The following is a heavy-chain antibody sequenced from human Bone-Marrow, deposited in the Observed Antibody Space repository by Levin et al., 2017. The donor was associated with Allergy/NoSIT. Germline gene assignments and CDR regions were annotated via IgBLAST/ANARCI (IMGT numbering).Heavy chain of an antibody. Sequence: GESLKISCKASGYTFTSYYMHWVRQAPGQGLEWMGIINPSGGSTSYAQKFQGRVTMTRDTSTSTVYMELSSLRSEDTAVYYCARGRAPYYFDYWGQGTLVTVSS. J-gene: IGHJ4*02. CDR3: ARGRAPYYFDY. V-gene: IGHV1-46*01. CDR1: GYTFTSYY. CDR2: INPSGGST.